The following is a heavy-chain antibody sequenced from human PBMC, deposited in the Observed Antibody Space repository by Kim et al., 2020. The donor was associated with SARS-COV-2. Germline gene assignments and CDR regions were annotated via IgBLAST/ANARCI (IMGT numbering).Heavy chain of an antibody. CDR2: ISGSGGGT. CDR1: GFTFSSYG. V-gene: IGHV3-23*01. Sequence: GGSLRLSCAVSGFTFSSYGMSWVRQAPGKGLEWVSAISGSGGGTYYSDSVKGRFTISRDNSKNTLYLQMNSLRVDDTAVYYCARGNWNTGFDSWGQGTL. D-gene: IGHD1-1*01. J-gene: IGHJ4*02. CDR3: ARGNWNTGFDS.